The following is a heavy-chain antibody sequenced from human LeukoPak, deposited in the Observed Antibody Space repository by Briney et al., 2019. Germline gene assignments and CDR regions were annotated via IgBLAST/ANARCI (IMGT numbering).Heavy chain of an antibody. J-gene: IGHJ4*02. CDR1: GFTFSSYA. CDR2: ISGGGGST. D-gene: IGHD2-8*01. V-gene: IGHV3-23*01. Sequence: PGGSLRLSCAASGFTFSSYAMSWVRQAPGKGLEWVSAISGGGGSTYYADSVKGRFTISRDNSKNTLYLQMNSLRAEDTAVYYCAKDDGWDIVLMVYGSIGYYFDYWGQGTLVTVSS. CDR3: AKDDGWDIVLMVYGSIGYYFDY.